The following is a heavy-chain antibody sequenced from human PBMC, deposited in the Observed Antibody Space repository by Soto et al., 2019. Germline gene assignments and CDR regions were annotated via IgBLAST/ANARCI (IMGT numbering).Heavy chain of an antibody. CDR3: ARESSYYYGSGSYYNVISDWFDP. Sequence: QVQLVQSGAEVKKPGSSVKVSCKASGGTFSSYAISWVRQAPGQGLEWMGGIIPIFGTANYAQKFQGRVTITADESTSTAYIELSSLRSEDTAVYYCARESSYYYGSGSYYNVISDWFDPWGQGTLVTVSS. CDR1: GGTFSSYA. D-gene: IGHD3-10*01. J-gene: IGHJ5*02. CDR2: IIPIFGTA. V-gene: IGHV1-69*01.